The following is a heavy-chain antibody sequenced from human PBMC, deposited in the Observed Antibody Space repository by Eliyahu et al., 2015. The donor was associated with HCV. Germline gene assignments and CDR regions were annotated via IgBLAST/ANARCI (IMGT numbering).Heavy chain of an antibody. V-gene: IGHV1-2*02. CDR2: INPNSGGT. D-gene: IGHD3-22*01. CDR3: ARDHRFRSYYYDSSGYRYFDY. CDR1: GYTFTGYD. Sequence: QVQLVQSGAEVKKPGASVKVSCKASGYTFTGYDMHWVRXAPGQGLEWMGWINPNSGGTNYAQKFQGRVTMTRDTSISTAYMELSRLRSDDTAVYYCARDHRFRSYYYDSSGYRYFDYWGQGTLVTVSS. J-gene: IGHJ4*02.